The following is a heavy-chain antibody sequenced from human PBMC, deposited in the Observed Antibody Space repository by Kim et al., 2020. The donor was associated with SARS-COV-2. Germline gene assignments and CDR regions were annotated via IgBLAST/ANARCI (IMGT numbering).Heavy chain of an antibody. CDR3: ATLLYYFDY. D-gene: IGHD2-15*01. V-gene: IGHV4-39*07. Sequence: GSTYYNQSHKSRVTISVDTSKNQFSLKLRSVTAADTAVYYCATLLYYFDYWGQGTLVTVSS. CDR2: GST. J-gene: IGHJ4*02.